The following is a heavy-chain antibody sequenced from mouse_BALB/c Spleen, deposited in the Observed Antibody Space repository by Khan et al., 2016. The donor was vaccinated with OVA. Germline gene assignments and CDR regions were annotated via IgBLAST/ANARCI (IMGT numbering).Heavy chain of an antibody. J-gene: IGHJ4*01. Sequence: VQLVESGPGLVAPSQNLSITCTVSGFSLNDYGVSWIRQPPGKGLEWLGVIWGGGSTSYNSALKSRLSITNDNSKSQVFLKMSSLQSDDTAIFYCAKGVWSYYYTWDYWGQGTSVTVSS. CDR1: GFSLNDYG. CDR3: AKGVWSYYYTWDY. CDR2: IWGGGST. V-gene: IGHV2-6-5*01.